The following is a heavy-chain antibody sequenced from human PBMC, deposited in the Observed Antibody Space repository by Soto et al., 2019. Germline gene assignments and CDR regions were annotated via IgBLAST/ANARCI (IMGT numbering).Heavy chain of an antibody. D-gene: IGHD2-15*01. CDR3: AAHYCSGGSCYFGLDY. J-gene: IGHJ4*02. CDR2: ISSSSSYI. V-gene: IGHV3-21*01. Sequence: GGSLRLSCAASGFTFSSYSMNWVRQAPGKGLEWVSSISSSSSYIYYADSVKGRFTISRDNAKNSLYLQMNSLRAEDTAVYYCAAHYCSGGSCYFGLDYWGQGTLVTVSS. CDR1: GFTFSSYS.